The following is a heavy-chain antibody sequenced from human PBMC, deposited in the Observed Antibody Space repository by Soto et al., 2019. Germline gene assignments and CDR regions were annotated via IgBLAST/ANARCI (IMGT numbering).Heavy chain of an antibody. Sequence: SETLSLTCDVSDGSISSHYLSWIRQPPGKGLEWIGYIYDSGSTKYNPSLKSRVTISVDTSKNQLSLKLSSVTAADTAVYFCARDTRCLNSGDNCYSWLDPWGQGTLVTVS. J-gene: IGHJ5*02. CDR3: ARDTRCLNSGDNCYSWLDP. V-gene: IGHV4-59*11. D-gene: IGHD2-15*01. CDR2: IYDSGST. CDR1: DGSISSHY.